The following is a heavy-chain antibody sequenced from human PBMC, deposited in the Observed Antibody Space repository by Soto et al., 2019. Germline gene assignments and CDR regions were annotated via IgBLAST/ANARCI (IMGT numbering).Heavy chain of an antibody. Sequence: QVQLEQSGAEVKKPGSSVKVSCKASGGTFRNSAISWVRQAPGQGLEWMGGIMPIFSTPDYAQKFHGRVTITADESTSTAYMELSGLRSDDTAVYFCARDNDRPQLGGNYYYILDVWGHGTTVTVSS. D-gene: IGHD1-1*01. CDR1: GGTFRNSA. J-gene: IGHJ6*02. V-gene: IGHV1-69*12. CDR3: ARDNDRPQLGGNYYYILDV. CDR2: IMPIFSTP.